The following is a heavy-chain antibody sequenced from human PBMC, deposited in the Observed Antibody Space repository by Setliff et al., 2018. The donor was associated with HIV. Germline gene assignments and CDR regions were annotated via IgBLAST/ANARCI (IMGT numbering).Heavy chain of an antibody. CDR2: IYYGGII. Sequence: PSETLSLTCTVSGDSITNSFYFWAWIRQPPGKGLEWIGSIYYGGIIDYNPSLKSRVTISADTPKNQFSLRLDSVTAADTAIHYCARQVKYSSSPLHFDSWGQGTLVTVSS. V-gene: IGHV4-39*01. J-gene: IGHJ4*02. CDR1: GDSITNSFYF. D-gene: IGHD6-13*01. CDR3: ARQVKYSSSPLHFDS.